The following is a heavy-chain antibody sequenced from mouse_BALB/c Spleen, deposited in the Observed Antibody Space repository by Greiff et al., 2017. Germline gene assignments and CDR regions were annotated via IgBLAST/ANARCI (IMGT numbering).Heavy chain of an antibody. D-gene: IGHD3-1*01. J-gene: IGHJ3*01. CDR3: ARMAARATWFAY. V-gene: IGHV5-17*02. Sequence: EVQLVESGGGLVQPGGSRKLSCAASGFTFSSFGMHWVRQAPEKGLEWVAYISSGSSTIYYADTVKGRFTISRDNPKNTLFLQMTSLRSEDTAMYYCARMAARATWFAYWGQGTLVTVSA. CDR1: GFTFSSFG. CDR2: ISSGSSTI.